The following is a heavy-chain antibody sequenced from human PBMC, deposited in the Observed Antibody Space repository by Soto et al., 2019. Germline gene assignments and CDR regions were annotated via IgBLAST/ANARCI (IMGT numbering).Heavy chain of an antibody. CDR2: IIPIFGTA. CDR1: GGTFSSYA. D-gene: IGHD2-2*01. J-gene: IGHJ6*02. V-gene: IGHV1-69*12. CDR3: ARGIVLVGYYYYYGMDV. Sequence: QVPLVQSGAEVKKPGSSVKVSCKASGGTFSSYAISWVRQAPGQGLEWMGGIIPIFGTANYAQKFQGRVTITADESTSTAYMELSSLRSEDTAVYYCARGIVLVGYYYYYGMDVWGQGTTVTVSS.